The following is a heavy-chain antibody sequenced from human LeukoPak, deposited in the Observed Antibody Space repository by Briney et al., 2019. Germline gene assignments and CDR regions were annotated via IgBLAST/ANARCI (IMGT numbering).Heavy chain of an antibody. V-gene: IGHV1-2*02. CDR2: INPNCGGT. D-gene: IGHD3-16*01. CDR1: GYTFTGYY. Sequence: ASLKVSCKASGYTFTGYYMHWVRQAPGQGLERMGWINPNCGGTKYAQKFQGRVTMIRDTSISIAYMELSTLRSDDTAVYYCAREKTFRDFDYWGQGTLVTVSS. J-gene: IGHJ4*02. CDR3: AREKTFRDFDY.